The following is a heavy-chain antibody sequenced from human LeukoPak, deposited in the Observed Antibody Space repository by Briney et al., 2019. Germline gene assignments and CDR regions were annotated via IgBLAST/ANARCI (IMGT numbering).Heavy chain of an antibody. CDR2: IYPGDSDT. Sequence: WGSLQISWKGSGSRFTSYWIGWVRQMPGKGLEWMGIIYPGDSDTRYSPSFQGQVTISADKSISTAYLQWSSLKASDTAMYYCARPGGYSYPGAFDIWGQGTMVTVSS. V-gene: IGHV5-51*01. CDR1: GSRFTSYW. D-gene: IGHD5-18*01. CDR3: ARPGGYSYPGAFDI. J-gene: IGHJ3*02.